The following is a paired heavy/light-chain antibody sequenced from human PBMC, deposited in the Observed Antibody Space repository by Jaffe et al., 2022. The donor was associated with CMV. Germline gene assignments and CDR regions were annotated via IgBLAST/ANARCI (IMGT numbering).Heavy chain of an antibody. V-gene: IGHV4-4*07. CDR3: ARAAYSYEISGYYYFDAFDI. J-gene: IGHJ3*02. Sequence: QVQLQESGPGLVKPSETLSLTCTVSGGSISSYYWSWIRQPAGKGLEWIGRIYPSGSTNYNPSLKSRVTMSLDTSKNQFSLNLSSVTAADTAMYYCARAAYSYEISGYYYFDAFDIWGQGTMVTVSS. CDR2: IYPSGST. D-gene: IGHD3-22*01. CDR1: GGSISSYY.
Light chain of an antibody. Sequence: QSVLTQPPSVSAAPGQKVTISCSGSSSNIGNNYVSWYQQVPGTAPKLLIYENNKRPSGIPDRFSGSTSGTSSTLGITGLQTGDEADYYCGTWDSSLSAGRWVFGGGTKLTVL. CDR1: SSNIGNNY. CDR3: GTWDSSLSAGRWV. V-gene: IGLV1-51*02. CDR2: ENN. J-gene: IGLJ3*02.